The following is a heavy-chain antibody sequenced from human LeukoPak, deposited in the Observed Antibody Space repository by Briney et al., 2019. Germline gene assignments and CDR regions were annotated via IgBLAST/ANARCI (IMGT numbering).Heavy chain of an antibody. CDR1: GFTVSSNY. J-gene: IGHJ4*02. D-gene: IGHD3-10*01. Sequence: PGGSLRPSCAASGFTVSSNYISWVRQAPGKGLEWVSVIYSGGSTYYADSVKGRFTISRDNSKNTLYLQMNSLRAEDTAVYYCARDIKGRYFDYWGQGTLVTVSS. CDR3: ARDIKGRYFDY. V-gene: IGHV3-53*01. CDR2: IYSGGST.